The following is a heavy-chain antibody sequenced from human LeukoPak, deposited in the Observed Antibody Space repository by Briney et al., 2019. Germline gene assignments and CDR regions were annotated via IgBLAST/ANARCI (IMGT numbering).Heavy chain of an antibody. CDR1: GYSFTTYW. J-gene: IGHJ6*02. CDR3: ARLGTGYYYGMDV. V-gene: IGHV5-51*01. Sequence: GESLKISCEGSGYSFTTYWIGWVRQMPGKGLEWMGVIYPGDSDTRYSPSFQGQVTIPAAKSISTAYLQWGSLKAPDTAMYYCARLGTGYYYGMDVWGQGTTVTVSS. D-gene: IGHD2-8*02. CDR2: IYPGDSDT.